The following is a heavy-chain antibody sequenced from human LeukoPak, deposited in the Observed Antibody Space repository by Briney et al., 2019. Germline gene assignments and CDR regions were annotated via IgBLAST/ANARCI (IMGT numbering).Heavy chain of an antibody. CDR1: GYTFTSYY. J-gene: IGHJ4*02. D-gene: IGHD6-13*01. Sequence: ASVKVSCKASGYTFTSYYMHWVRQAPGQGLEWMGIINPSGGSTSYAQKFQGRVTMTRDTSTSTVYMELSSLRSEDTAVYYCARGPSRIAAAGIGPGYYFDYWGQGTLVTVSS. CDR2: INPSGGST. V-gene: IGHV1-46*01. CDR3: ARGPSRIAAAGIGPGYYFDY.